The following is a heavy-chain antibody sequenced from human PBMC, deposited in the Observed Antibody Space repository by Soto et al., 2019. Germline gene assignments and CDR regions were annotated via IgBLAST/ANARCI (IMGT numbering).Heavy chain of an antibody. CDR3: ARVYCSGGSCIDY. CDR2: IYHSGST. V-gene: IGHV4-4*02. D-gene: IGHD2-15*01. J-gene: IGHJ4*02. CDR1: SGSISSSNW. Sequence: KPSETLSLTCAVSSGSISSSNWWSWVRQPPGKGLEWIGEIYHSGSTNYNPSLKSRVTISVDKSKNQFSLKLSSVTAADTAVYYCARVYCSGGSCIDYWGQGTLVTVSS.